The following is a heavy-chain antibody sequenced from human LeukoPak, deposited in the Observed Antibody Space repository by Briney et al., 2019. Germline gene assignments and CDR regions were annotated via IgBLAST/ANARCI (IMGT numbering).Heavy chain of an antibody. J-gene: IGHJ4*02. CDR1: GFTFSSYA. V-gene: IGHV3-64D*06. CDR2: ISSNGGST. Sequence: PGGSLRLSCSASGFTFSSYAMHWVRQAPGKGLEYVSAISSNGGSTYYADSVKGRFTISRDNSKNTLYLEMSSLRAEDTAVYYCVKDEQQLVAFGYFDYWGQGTLVTVSS. CDR3: VKDEQQLVAFGYFDY. D-gene: IGHD6-6*01.